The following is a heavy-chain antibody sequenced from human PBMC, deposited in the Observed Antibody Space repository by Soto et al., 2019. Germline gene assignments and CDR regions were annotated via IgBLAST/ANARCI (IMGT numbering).Heavy chain of an antibody. D-gene: IGHD3-10*01. CDR3: ARSYGSGSRPFDY. V-gene: IGHV1-69*02. CDR2: IIPILGMS. Sequence: QVHLLQSGAEMKKPGSSVKVSCTPFGATLTSNTFNWLRQAPGQRLEWLGRIIPILGMSSSAHNFQGRLTMIADKSTNTSYMVLSSLTSDDTAIYYCARSYGSGSRPFDYWGQGTLVTVSS. CDR1: GATLTSNT. J-gene: IGHJ4*02.